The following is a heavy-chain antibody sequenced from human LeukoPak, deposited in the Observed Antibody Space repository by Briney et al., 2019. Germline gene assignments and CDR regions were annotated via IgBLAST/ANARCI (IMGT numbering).Heavy chain of an antibody. D-gene: IGHD5-12*01. V-gene: IGHV1-69*06. CDR1: GGTFSSYA. Sequence: ASVKVSCKASGGTFSSYAISWVRQAPGQGLEWMGGIIPIFGTANYAQKFQGRVTITADKSTSTAYMELSSLRSEDTAVYYCATSYSGYDWYYYYYMDVWGKGTTVTVSS. J-gene: IGHJ6*03. CDR3: ATSYSGYDWYYYYYMDV. CDR2: IIPIFGTA.